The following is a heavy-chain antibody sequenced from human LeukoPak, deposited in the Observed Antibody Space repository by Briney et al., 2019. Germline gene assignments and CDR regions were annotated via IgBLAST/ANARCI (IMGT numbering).Heavy chain of an antibody. CDR1: GITFSNYY. CDR2: ISSSVSNK. V-gene: IGHV3-11*01. CDR3: SRLPLDYYDSGDFYDYYAMDV. Sequence: GGSLRLSCAASGITFSNYYMTWIRQAPGKGLEWVSYISSSVSNKYYADSVKGRFTISRDNAKNSLYLQMNSLRAEDTAVYYCSRLPLDYYDSGDFYDYYAMDVWGQGTTVTVSS. J-gene: IGHJ6*02. D-gene: IGHD3-22*01.